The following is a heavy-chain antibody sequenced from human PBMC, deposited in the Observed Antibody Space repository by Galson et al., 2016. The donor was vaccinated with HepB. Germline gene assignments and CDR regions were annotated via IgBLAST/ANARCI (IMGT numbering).Heavy chain of an antibody. Sequence: SLRLSCAASGFTFLNYYMSWIRQIPGKGLEWVAYISGSGGFFDYAESVKGRFTISRDNAKNSVFLQMNTLRADDTAVYYCARTELGEYYASDYWGQGTLVTVSS. CDR2: ISGSGGFF. J-gene: IGHJ4*02. CDR3: ARTELGEYYASDY. D-gene: IGHD2/OR15-2a*01. CDR1: GFTFLNYY. V-gene: IGHV3-11*04.